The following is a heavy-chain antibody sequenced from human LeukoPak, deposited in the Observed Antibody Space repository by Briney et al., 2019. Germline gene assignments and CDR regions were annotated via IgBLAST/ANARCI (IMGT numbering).Heavy chain of an antibody. CDR1: GFTFSDYY. CDR2: ISLNDGST. CDR3: AKAMTSSTYYFDS. V-gene: IGHV3-23*01. D-gene: IGHD3-9*01. Sequence: GGSLRLSCAASGFTFSDYYMSWIRQAPGKGLEWVSVISLNDGSTYYADSVRGRFTISRDNSKNTLFLQMNGLRAEDTAIYYCAKAMTSSTYYFDSWGQGTLVTVSS. J-gene: IGHJ4*02.